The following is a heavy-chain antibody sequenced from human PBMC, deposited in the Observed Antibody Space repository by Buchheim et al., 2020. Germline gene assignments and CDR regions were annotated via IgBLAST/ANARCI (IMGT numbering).Heavy chain of an antibody. CDR3: ARNAADNFIVGVIDF. CDR2: IAFGGNT. D-gene: IGHD1-26*01. J-gene: IGHJ4*02. V-gene: IGHV4-39*07. Sequence: QVQLQESGPGLVKPSETLSLSCTVSGGSISSGNYYWGWIRQSPGKGLEWIGCIAFGGNTYYNPSLKSRIMISLDTSHNQFSLRVTSVTAADTAVYYCARNAADNFIVGVIDFWGQGTL. CDR1: GGSISSGNYY.